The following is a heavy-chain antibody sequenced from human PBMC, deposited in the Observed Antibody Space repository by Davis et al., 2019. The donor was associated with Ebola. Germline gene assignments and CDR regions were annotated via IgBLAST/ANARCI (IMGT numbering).Heavy chain of an antibody. Sequence: PSETLSLTCAVYGGSFSGYYWSWIRQPPGKGLEWIGEINHSESTNYNPSLKSRVTISVDTSRTQFSLKLSSVTAADTAVYYCASSYSSVFDYWGQGTLVTVSS. CDR1: GGSFSGYY. D-gene: IGHD1-26*01. CDR3: ASSYSSVFDY. J-gene: IGHJ4*02. CDR2: INHSEST. V-gene: IGHV4-34*01.